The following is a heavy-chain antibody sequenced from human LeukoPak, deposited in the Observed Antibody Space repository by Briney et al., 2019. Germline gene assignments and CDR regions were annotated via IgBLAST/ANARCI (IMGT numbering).Heavy chain of an antibody. J-gene: IGHJ4*02. V-gene: IGHV1-46*01. D-gene: IGHD1-26*01. Sequence: ASVKVSCKASGYTFTSYYIHWVRQAPGQGLEWMGIVNPIGGATSYAQEFQGRVTMTRDTSTATVYMELSSLRSEDTAVYYCARDVGATYHFDYWGQGTVVTVSS. CDR2: VNPIGGAT. CDR1: GYTFTSYY. CDR3: ARDVGATYHFDY.